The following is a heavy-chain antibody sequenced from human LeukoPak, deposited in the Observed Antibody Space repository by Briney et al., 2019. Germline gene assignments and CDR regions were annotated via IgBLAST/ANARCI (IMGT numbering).Heavy chain of an antibody. V-gene: IGHV3-23*01. J-gene: IGHJ4*02. Sequence: PGGSLRLSCAASGFTFSSYAMSWVRQAPGKGLEWVSGINWNGGSTGYADSVKGRFTISRDNSKNTLYLHMNSLRAEDTAVYYCAKEVLRYFDWSLDRPSELDYWGQGTLVTVSS. D-gene: IGHD3-9*01. CDR2: INWNGGST. CDR3: AKEVLRYFDWSLDRPSELDY. CDR1: GFTFSSYA.